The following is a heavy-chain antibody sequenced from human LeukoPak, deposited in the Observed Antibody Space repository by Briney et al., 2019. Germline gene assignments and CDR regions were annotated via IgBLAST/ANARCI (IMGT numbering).Heavy chain of an antibody. D-gene: IGHD6-6*01. CDR1: GGSFSGYY. V-gene: IGHV4-34*01. CDR2: INHSGST. Sequence: SETLSLTCAVYGGSFSGYYWSWIRQPPGKGLEWIGEINHSGSTNYNPSLKSRVTISVDTSKNQFSLKLSSVTAADTAVYYCARGGGRQLRYYYYYYGMDVWGQGTTVTVSS. J-gene: IGHJ6*02. CDR3: ARGGGRQLRYYYYYYGMDV.